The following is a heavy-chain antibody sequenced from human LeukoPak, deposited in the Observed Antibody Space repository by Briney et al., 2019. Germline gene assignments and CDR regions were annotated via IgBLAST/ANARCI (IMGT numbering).Heavy chain of an antibody. CDR1: GFTVSSNY. Sequence: PGGSLRLSCAASGFTVSSNYMGGVRQAPGKGLEYVSVIYSSGNTYYAGSVKGRFTISRDNSKNTVYLQMNSLRAEDTAVFYCARLVATTGRLYFDYWGQGTLVTVSS. CDR3: ARLVATTGRLYFDY. J-gene: IGHJ4*02. CDR2: IYSSGNT. D-gene: IGHD1-1*01. V-gene: IGHV3-53*01.